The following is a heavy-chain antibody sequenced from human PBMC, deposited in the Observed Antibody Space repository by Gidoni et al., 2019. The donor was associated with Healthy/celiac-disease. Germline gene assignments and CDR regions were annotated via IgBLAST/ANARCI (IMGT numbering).Heavy chain of an antibody. Sequence: EVQLVESGGGLVQPGRSLRLSCAASGFTFDDCAMHWVRQAPGKGLEWVSGISLNSGIIVYADSVKGRFTISRDNAKNSLYLQMNSLRAEDTALYYCAKDMTGGAPHPFDAFDIWGLGTMVTVSS. D-gene: IGHD3-10*01. CDR1: GFTFDDCA. J-gene: IGHJ3*02. V-gene: IGHV3-9*01. CDR3: AKDMTGGAPHPFDAFDI. CDR2: ISLNSGII.